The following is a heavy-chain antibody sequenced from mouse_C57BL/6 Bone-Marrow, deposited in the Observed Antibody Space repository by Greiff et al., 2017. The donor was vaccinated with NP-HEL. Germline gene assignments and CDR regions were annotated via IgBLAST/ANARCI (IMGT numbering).Heavy chain of an antibody. Sequence: VQLQQSGPELVKPGASVKISCKASGYTFTDYYMNWVKQSHGKSLEWIGDINPNNGGTSYNQKFKGKATLTVDKSSSTAYMELRSLTSEDSAVYYCARAHDYYPVAYWGQGTLVTVSA. CDR2: INPNNGGT. CDR3: ARAHDYYPVAY. V-gene: IGHV1-26*01. CDR1: GYTFTDYY. J-gene: IGHJ3*01. D-gene: IGHD2-3*01.